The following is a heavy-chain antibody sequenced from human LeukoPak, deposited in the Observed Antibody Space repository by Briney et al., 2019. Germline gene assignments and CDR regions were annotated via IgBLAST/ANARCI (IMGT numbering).Heavy chain of an antibody. V-gene: IGHV4-34*01. CDR3: ARTLTTIYYYYYMDV. CDR1: GGSFSGYY. CDR2: INHSGST. J-gene: IGHJ6*03. Sequence: PSETLSLTCAVYGGSFSGYYWSWIRQPPGKGLEWIGEINHSGSTNYNPSLKSRVTISVDTSKNQFSLQLNSVTPEDTAVYYCARTLTTIYYYYYMDVWGKGTTVTVSS. D-gene: IGHD4-11*01.